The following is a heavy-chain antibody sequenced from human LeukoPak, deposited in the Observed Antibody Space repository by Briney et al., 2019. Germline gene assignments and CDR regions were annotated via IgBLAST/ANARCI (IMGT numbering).Heavy chain of an antibody. CDR1: GGSISSGGYS. J-gene: IGHJ4*02. CDR2: IYHSGST. D-gene: IGHD7-27*01. V-gene: IGHV4-30-2*01. CDR3: ARDRLDWGSDY. Sequence: SQTLSLTCAVSGGSISSGGYSWSWIRQPPGKGLEWIGYIYHSGSTYYNPSLKSRVTISVDTSKNQFSLKLSSVTAADTAVYYCARDRLDWGSDYWGQGTLVTVSS.